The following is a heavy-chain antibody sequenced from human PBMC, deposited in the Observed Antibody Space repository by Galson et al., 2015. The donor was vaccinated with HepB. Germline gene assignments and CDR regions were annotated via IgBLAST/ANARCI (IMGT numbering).Heavy chain of an antibody. Sequence: SLRLSCAASGFTLSGYWMHWVRQAPGKGLEWISRINADGSSTTYADSVKGRFTTSRDNAKNTLLLQINRLRDDDSAVYYCARAGFPGALHYYFPMDVWGQGTAVAVSS. CDR3: ARAGFPGALHYYFPMDV. D-gene: IGHD7-27*01. V-gene: IGHV3-74*03. CDR2: INADGSST. J-gene: IGHJ6*02. CDR1: GFTLSGYW.